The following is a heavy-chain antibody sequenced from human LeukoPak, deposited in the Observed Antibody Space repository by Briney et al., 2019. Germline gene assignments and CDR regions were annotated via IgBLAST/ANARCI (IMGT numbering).Heavy chain of an antibody. CDR3: ARGEGLSIFAVLLT. J-gene: IGHJ4*02. CDR1: GYTFTNNY. CDR2: INPKYGGT. D-gene: IGHD3-3*02. V-gene: IGHV1-2*02. Sequence: ASVKVSCKTSGYTFTNNYIHWIRQAPGQGLEWMGWINPKYGGTHCAQKFQERFTITTDTSISTAYMDLRTLESADTAFYYCARGEGLSIFAVLLTWGQGTLVTVSS.